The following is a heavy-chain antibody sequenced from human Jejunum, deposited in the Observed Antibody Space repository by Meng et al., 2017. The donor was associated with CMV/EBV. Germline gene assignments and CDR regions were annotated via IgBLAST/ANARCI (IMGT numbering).Heavy chain of an antibody. Sequence: ASGYSFTAYYLPWLRQAPGQGFEWMGWINPNSGSTNHVQKIQGRVTMTRDTSIDTVFMELSGLKSDDTAVYYCVRALGGFDAFDIWGQGTVVTVSS. V-gene: IGHV1-2*02. D-gene: IGHD1-26*01. CDR1: GYSFTAYY. CDR2: INPNSGST. CDR3: VRALGGFDAFDI. J-gene: IGHJ3*02.